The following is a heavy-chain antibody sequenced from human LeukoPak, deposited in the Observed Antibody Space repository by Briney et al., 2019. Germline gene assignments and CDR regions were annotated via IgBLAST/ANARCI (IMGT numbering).Heavy chain of an antibody. D-gene: IGHD5-18*01. V-gene: IGHV1-3*01. CDR3: ARDSYHVDTAMVAMD. Sequence: ASVKVSCKASGYTFTRYAVHWVRQAPGQRLEWMGWINAGNGNIKYSQKFQGRVTMTRDTSISTAYMELSRLRSDDTAVYYCARDSYHVDTAMVAMDWGQGTLVTVSS. J-gene: IGHJ4*02. CDR1: GYTFTRYA. CDR2: INAGNGNI.